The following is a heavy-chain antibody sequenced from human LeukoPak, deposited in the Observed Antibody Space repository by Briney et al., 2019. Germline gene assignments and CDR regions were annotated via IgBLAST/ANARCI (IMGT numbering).Heavy chain of an antibody. Sequence: SETLSLTCSVSGGSISSYYWSWVRQSPGKGLEWIGHISNSGFTNYNPSLKSRVTMSVDTSKNQFSLNLSSVTAADTAVCYCARDTTSAAGIMVGPYYYYYYMDVWGKGTTVTISS. CDR1: GGSISSYY. CDR3: ARDTTSAAGIMVGPYYYYYYMDV. J-gene: IGHJ6*03. CDR2: ISNSGFT. V-gene: IGHV4-59*12. D-gene: IGHD6-13*01.